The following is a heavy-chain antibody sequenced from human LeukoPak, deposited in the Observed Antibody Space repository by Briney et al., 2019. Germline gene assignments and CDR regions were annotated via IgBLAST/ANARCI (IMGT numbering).Heavy chain of an antibody. V-gene: IGHV4-34*01. Sequence: MASETLSLTCAVYGGSFSGYYWSWIRQPPGKGLEWIGEINHSGSTNYNPSLKSRVTISVDTSKNQFSLKLSSVTAADTAVYYCARHFLDIWGQGTMVTVSS. CDR1: GGSFSGYY. CDR2: INHSGST. J-gene: IGHJ3*02. D-gene: IGHD3-3*02. CDR3: ARHFLDI.